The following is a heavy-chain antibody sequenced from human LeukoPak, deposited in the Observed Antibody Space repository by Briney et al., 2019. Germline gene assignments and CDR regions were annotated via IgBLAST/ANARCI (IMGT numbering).Heavy chain of an antibody. CDR3: AGNFITMIAL. J-gene: IGHJ4*02. CDR1: VGSFSGYY. Sequence: SETLSLTCAVYVGSFSGYYWSWIRQPPGKGLEWIGEINHSGSTNYNPSLKSRVTISVDTSKNQFSLKLSSVTAADTAVYYCAGNFITMIALWGQGTLVTVSS. D-gene: IGHD3-22*01. CDR2: INHSGST. V-gene: IGHV4-34*01.